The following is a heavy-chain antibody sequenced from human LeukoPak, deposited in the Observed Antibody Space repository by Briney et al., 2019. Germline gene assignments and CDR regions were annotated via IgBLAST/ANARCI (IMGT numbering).Heavy chain of an antibody. CDR3: AKVQGWEGAFLWYFGV. V-gene: IGHV3-23*01. J-gene: IGHJ2*01. CDR2: LNNDGGAT. Sequence: GGAPSLSRLVSGLTPCYFVMSTVREAPGNGLEGCSSLNNDGGATYYADSVKGRFSISRDNSKKTLYLQIHRLRAKDTAVCYCAKVQGWEGAFLWYFGVWGRGTLVTVSS. CDR1: GLTPCYFV. D-gene: IGHD3-16*01.